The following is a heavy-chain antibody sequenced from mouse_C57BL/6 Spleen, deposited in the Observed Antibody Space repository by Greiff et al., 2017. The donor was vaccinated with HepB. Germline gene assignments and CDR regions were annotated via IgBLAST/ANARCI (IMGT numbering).Heavy chain of an antibody. V-gene: IGHV3-8*01. CDR3: ARYTGYYPYAMDY. CDR2: ISYSGST. Sequence: DVKLQESGPGLAKPSQTLSLTCSVTGYSITSDYWNWIRKFPGNKLEYMGYISYSGSTYYNPSLKSRISITRDTSKNQYYLQLNSVTTEDTATYYCARYTGYYPYAMDYWGQGTSVTVSS. J-gene: IGHJ4*01. D-gene: IGHD2-3*01. CDR1: GYSITSDY.